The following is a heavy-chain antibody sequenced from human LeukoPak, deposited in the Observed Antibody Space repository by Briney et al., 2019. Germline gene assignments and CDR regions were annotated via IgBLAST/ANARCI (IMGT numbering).Heavy chain of an antibody. Sequence: GGSLRLSCAASGFTVSSNYMSWVRQAPGKGLEWVSLIYSAGTTYYADSVKGRFTISRDTAKNSLHLQMNSLRAEDTAVYYCARDRGFTSFDYWGQGILVTVSS. CDR3: ARDRGFTSFDY. CDR2: IYSAGTT. D-gene: IGHD5-12*01. CDR1: GFTVSSNY. V-gene: IGHV3-66*01. J-gene: IGHJ4*02.